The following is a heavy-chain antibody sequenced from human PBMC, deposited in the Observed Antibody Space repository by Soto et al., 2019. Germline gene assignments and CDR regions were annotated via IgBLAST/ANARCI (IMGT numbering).Heavy chain of an antibody. Sequence: SVKVSFKACGLTFTSSAVQWLRQARGQRLEWIGWIVVGSGNTNYAQKFQERVTITRDMSTSTAYMELSSLRSEDTAVYYCAADPAYSSSWYGMDVWGQGTTVTVSS. V-gene: IGHV1-58*01. CDR3: AADPAYSSSWYGMDV. CDR1: GLTFTSSA. CDR2: IVVGSGNT. J-gene: IGHJ6*02. D-gene: IGHD6-13*01.